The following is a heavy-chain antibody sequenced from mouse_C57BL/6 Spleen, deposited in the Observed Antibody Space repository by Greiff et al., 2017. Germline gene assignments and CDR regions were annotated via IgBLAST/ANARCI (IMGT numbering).Heavy chain of an antibody. D-gene: IGHD2-3*01. CDR1: GYTFTDYY. J-gene: IGHJ1*03. CDR3: ARGWLQNWYFDV. V-gene: IGHV1-26*01. CDR2: INPNNGGT. Sequence: VQLQQSGPELVKPGASVKISCKASGYTFTDYYMNWVKQSHGKSLEWIGDINPNNGGTSYNQKFKGKATLTVDKSSSTAYMELRSLTAEDSAVYYCARGWLQNWYFDVWGTGTTVTVSS.